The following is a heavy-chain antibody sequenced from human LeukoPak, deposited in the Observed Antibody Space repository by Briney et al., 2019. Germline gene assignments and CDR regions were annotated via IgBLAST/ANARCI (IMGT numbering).Heavy chain of an antibody. V-gene: IGHV3-7*01. D-gene: IGHD2-8*02. CDR1: GFTFSNYW. CDR2: IKQDGSEK. Sequence: GGSLRLSCAVSGFTFSNYWMSWVRQAPGKGLEWVANIKQDGSEKRYVDPVKGRFTISRDNAKNSLYLQMNSLRAEDTAVYYCARAPATNEWRCMDYWGQGTLVTVSS. CDR3: ARAPATNEWRCMDY. J-gene: IGHJ4*02.